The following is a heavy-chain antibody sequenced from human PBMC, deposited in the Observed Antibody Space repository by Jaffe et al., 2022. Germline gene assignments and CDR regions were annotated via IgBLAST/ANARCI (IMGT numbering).Heavy chain of an antibody. D-gene: IGHD5-18*01. J-gene: IGHJ6*03. CDR3: ARDVTWHHYMDV. V-gene: IGHV4-59*01. CDR1: GGSISSYY. Sequence: QVQLQESGPGLVKPSETLSLTCTVSGGSISSYYWSWIRQPPGKGLEWIGYIYYSGSTNYNPSLKSRVTISVDTSKNQFSLKLSSVTAADTAVYYCARDVTWHHYMDVWGKGTTVTVSS. CDR2: IYYSGST.